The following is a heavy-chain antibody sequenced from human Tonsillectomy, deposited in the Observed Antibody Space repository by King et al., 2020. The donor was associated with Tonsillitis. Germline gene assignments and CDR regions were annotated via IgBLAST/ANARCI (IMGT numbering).Heavy chain of an antibody. CDR1: GFTFSIFW. J-gene: IGHJ3*02. CDR2: INSDGSTR. V-gene: IGHV3-74*01. CDR3: AREVEFMDYGVPDAFDI. Sequence: VQLVESGGGLVQPGGSLRLSCAASGFTFSIFWMHWVRQAPGKGLVWVSRINSDGSTRSYADSVKGRFTISRDNAKNTLYLQMNSLRAEDTAVYYCAREVEFMDYGVPDAFDIWGQGTMVTVSS. D-gene: IGHD4-17*01.